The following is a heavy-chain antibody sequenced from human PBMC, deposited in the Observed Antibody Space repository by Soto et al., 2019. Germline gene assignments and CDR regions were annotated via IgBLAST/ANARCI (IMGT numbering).Heavy chain of an antibody. V-gene: IGHV3-33*05. CDR1: GFFLSDYG. D-gene: IGHD1-26*01. CDR2: TSYDGSSE. J-gene: IGHJ4*02. Sequence: QVQLVESGGGVVQSGGSLTLSCTVSGFFLSDYGMHWVRQAPGKGLEWVAATSYDGSSEYYSDSVKDRFTTSRDNSKNTVYLHMNRLRAEDKGIYYCARGGGLNQLLSGSDHWGQGTLGTVSS. CDR3: ARGGGLNQLLSGSDH.